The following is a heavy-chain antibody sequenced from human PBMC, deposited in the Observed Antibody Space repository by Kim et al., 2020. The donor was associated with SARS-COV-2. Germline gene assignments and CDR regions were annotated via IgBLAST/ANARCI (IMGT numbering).Heavy chain of an antibody. J-gene: IGHJ5*02. CDR3: ARVGYCSGDGCQGRDWFDP. Sequence: GGSLRLSCAASGFTFNMYWMTWVRQAPGKGLECVASIKQDGSEKYNLESVKGRFTISRDNAKNSVYLQMNSLRAEDTAVYYCARVGYCSGDGCQGRDWFDPWGQGTLVTVSS. V-gene: IGHV3-7*01. CDR2: IKQDGSEK. CDR1: GFTFNMYW. D-gene: IGHD2-15*01.